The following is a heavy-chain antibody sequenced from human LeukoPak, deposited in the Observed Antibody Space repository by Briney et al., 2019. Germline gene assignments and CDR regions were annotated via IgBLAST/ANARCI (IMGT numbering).Heavy chain of an antibody. Sequence: GASVKVSCKSSGYTFTNYGITWVRQAPGQGLEWMGWIGGYNGHTDYAQKLQGRVTMTTDTSTSTAYMELRSLRSDDTAVYYCARKEVAVRHDYWGQGTLVTVSS. CDR1: GYTFTNYG. D-gene: IGHD5-12*01. CDR2: IGGYNGHT. J-gene: IGHJ4*02. CDR3: ARKEVAVRHDY. V-gene: IGHV1-18*01.